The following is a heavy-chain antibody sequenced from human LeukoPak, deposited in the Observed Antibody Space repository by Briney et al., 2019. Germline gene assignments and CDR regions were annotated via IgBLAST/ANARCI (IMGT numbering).Heavy chain of an antibody. CDR3: ARDRVDYYDSSGPGDY. J-gene: IGHJ4*02. CDR1: GFTFSNYR. Sequence: GGSLRLSCSASGFTFSNYRMNWVRQAPGKGLEWVSSISSSSSYIYYADSVKGRFTISRDNAKNSLYLQMNSLRAEDTAVYYCARDRVDYYDSSGPGDYRGQGTLVTVSS. V-gene: IGHV3-21*01. D-gene: IGHD3-22*01. CDR2: ISSSSSYI.